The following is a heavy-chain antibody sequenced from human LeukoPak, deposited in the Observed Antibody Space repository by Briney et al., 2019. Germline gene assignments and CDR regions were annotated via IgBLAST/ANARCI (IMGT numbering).Heavy chain of an antibody. J-gene: IGHJ4*02. D-gene: IGHD3-3*01. CDR1: GFTFSSDW. V-gene: IGHV3-74*01. CDR2: ISGDGSST. CDR3: SRALGGGTTG. Sequence: GGSLRLSCAGSGFTFSSDWMHWVRQAPGKGLVWISRISGDGSSTAYAGSVRGRFSISRENAKNMLYLQMNSLRAEDTAIYYCSRALGGGTTGWGQGTLVTVS.